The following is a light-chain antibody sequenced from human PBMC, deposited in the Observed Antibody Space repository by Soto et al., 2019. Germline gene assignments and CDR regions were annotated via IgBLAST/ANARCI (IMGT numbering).Light chain of an antibody. Sequence: EIVLTQSPATLSLSPGERATLSCRASQSVSSYLAWYQQKPGQAPRLRIYDASNRATGIPARFSGSGSGTDFTLTISSLEPEDFAVYYCQQRSNWPRTFGKGTKLEIK. CDR1: QSVSSY. J-gene: IGKJ2*01. CDR3: QQRSNWPRT. V-gene: IGKV3-11*01. CDR2: DAS.